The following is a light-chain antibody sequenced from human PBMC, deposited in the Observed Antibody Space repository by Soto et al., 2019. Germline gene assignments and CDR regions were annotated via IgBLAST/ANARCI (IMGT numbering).Light chain of an antibody. Sequence: DIQMTQSPSSVSASVGDRVTITCRASQGITSYLAWYQQRPGKAPNLLIYATSTLQSGVPSRFSGSGSGTDFTLTIRSLQAEDSATYYCHQPNIIPLPFAGGPKVEI. CDR1: QGITSY. J-gene: IGKJ4*01. V-gene: IGKV1-12*01. CDR2: ATS. CDR3: HQPNIIPLP.